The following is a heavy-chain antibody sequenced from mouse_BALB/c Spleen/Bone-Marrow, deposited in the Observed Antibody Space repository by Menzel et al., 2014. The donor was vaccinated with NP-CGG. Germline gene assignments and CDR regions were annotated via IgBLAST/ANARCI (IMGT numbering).Heavy chain of an antibody. V-gene: IGHV14-3*02. J-gene: IGHJ3*01. CDR2: IDPANGNT. D-gene: IGHD2-4*01. CDR1: GFNIKDTY. CDR3: ASLDDYIY. Sequence: VQLQQSGAELVKPGASVKLSCTASGFNIKDTYMHRVKQRPEQGLEWIGRIDPANGNTKYDPKFQGKATITADTSSNTAYLQLSSLTSEDTAVYYCASLDDYIYWGQGTLVTVSA.